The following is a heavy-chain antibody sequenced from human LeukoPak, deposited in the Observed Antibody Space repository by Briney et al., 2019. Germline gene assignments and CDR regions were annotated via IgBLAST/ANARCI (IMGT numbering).Heavy chain of an antibody. CDR2: IYYSGST. D-gene: IGHD5-18*01. CDR3: ARIGYSYGYPYYYYYMDV. CDR1: GGFISSYY. J-gene: IGHJ6*03. V-gene: IGHV4-59*01. Sequence: SETLSLTCTVSGGFISSYYWSWIRQPPGKGLEWIGYIYYSGSTNYNPSLKSRVTISVDTSKNQFSLKLSSVTAADTAVYYCARIGYSYGYPYYYYYMDVWGKGTTVTVSS.